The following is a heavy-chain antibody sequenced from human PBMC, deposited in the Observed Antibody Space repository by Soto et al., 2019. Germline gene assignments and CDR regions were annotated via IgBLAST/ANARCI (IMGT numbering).Heavy chain of an antibody. J-gene: IGHJ4*02. CDR2: IIPLLAIT. D-gene: IGHD3-16*02. V-gene: IGHV1-69*04. Sequence: SVEVSCKASGGTFSNDIITWVRQAPGQGLEWMGRIIPLLAITNYAQKFQGRVTITADKSKNTLYLQMNSLRAEDTAVYYCSKDLDGLQGLVDSSFCFDYWGQGTLVTVSS. CDR3: SKDLDGLQGLVDSSFCFDY. CDR1: GGTFSNDI.